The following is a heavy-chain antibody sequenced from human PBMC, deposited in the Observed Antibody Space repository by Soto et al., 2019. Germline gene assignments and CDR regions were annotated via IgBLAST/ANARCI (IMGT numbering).Heavy chain of an antibody. J-gene: IGHJ4*02. D-gene: IGHD3-3*01. V-gene: IGHV3-30*03. CDR2: ISYDGNNI. CDR1: GFTFSSYG. Sequence: QVQLVESGGGVVQPGGSLRLSCAASGFTFSSYGMHWVRQAPGKGLEWVAVISYDGNNIYYGDSVKGRFTISRDNSKNTLYLQMNSLRAEDTAVYYCASTWSGYYYFDSWGQGTLVTVSS. CDR3: ASTWSGYYYFDS.